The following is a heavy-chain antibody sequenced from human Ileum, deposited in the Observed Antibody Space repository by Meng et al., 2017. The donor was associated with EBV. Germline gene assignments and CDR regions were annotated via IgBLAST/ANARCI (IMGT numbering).Heavy chain of an antibody. V-gene: IGHV4-61*01. CDR3: ARGWDTAMDSG. J-gene: IGHJ4*02. Sequence: QVQLQEYGPGLLKPAETLSLTCTVSGGSVSISSYYWSLIRQPPGKGLELIGYIYYSGTTNYNPSLESRVTISVDTSKNQFSLKLRSVAASDTAVYYCARGWDTAMDSGWGQGTLVTVSS. CDR2: IYYSGTT. CDR1: GGSVSISSYY. D-gene: IGHD5-18*01.